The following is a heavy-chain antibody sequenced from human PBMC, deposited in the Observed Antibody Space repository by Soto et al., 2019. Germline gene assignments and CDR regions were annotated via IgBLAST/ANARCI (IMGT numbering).Heavy chain of an antibody. CDR3: ARGDGSYCGGDCYSFDY. CDR1: GGSISSGGYY. CDR2: IYYSGST. V-gene: IGHV4-31*03. D-gene: IGHD2-21*02. J-gene: IGHJ4*02. Sequence: QVQLQESGPGLVKASQTLSLTCTVSGGSISSGGYYWSWIRQHPGKGLEWIGYIYYSGSTYYKPSLKSGVTISVDTSKNQFSRKLRSVTAADTAVYYCARGDGSYCGGDCYSFDYWGQGTLVTVSS.